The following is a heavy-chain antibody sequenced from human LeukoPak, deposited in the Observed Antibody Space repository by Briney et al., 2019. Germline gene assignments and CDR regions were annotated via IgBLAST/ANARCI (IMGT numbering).Heavy chain of an antibody. CDR3: VGEVDSAMVY. Sequence: GGSLRLSCAASGFSFSNSWMHWVRQAPGEGLLWVSSLSGDEKFIHYGDSVQGRFTISRDNAKNTLYLQMNSLTVEDTAIYFCVGEVDSAMVYWGQGTLVTVSS. J-gene: IGHJ4*02. CDR2: LSGDEKFI. V-gene: IGHV3-74*01. D-gene: IGHD5-18*01. CDR1: GFSFSNSW.